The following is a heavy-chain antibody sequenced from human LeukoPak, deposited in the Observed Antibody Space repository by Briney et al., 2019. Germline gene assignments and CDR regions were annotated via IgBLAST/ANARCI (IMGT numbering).Heavy chain of an antibody. CDR2: MNPNSGNT. CDR3: ARALPATYYYYYYMNV. D-gene: IGHD5-12*01. J-gene: IGHJ6*03. Sequence: ASVKVSCKASEYTFTSYDINWVRQATGQGLEWMGWMNPNSGNTGYAQKFQGRVTITRNTSISTAYMELSSLRSEDTAVYYCARALPATYYYYYYMNVWGKGTTVTVSS. V-gene: IGHV1-8*03. CDR1: EYTFTSYD.